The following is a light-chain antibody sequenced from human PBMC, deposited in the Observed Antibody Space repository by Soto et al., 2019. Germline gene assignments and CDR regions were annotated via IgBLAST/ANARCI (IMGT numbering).Light chain of an antibody. CDR1: SSDVGGYNY. CDR3: SSYAGSNNFV. CDR2: GVS. V-gene: IGLV2-8*01. Sequence: QSALTQPPSASGSPGQSVTISCTGTSSDVGGYNYVSWYLQHPGKAPKLMIYGVSKRPSGVPDRFSGSKSGNTASLTVSGLQAEDEADYYCSSYAGSNNFVFGGGTKVTVL. J-gene: IGLJ2*01.